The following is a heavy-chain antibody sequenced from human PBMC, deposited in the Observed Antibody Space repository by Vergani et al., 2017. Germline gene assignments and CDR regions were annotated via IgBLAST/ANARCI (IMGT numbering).Heavy chain of an antibody. V-gene: IGHV3-30*01. CDR1: GFTFSSYA. Sequence: QVQLVESGGGVVQPGRSLRLSCAASGFTFSSYAMHWVRQAPGKGLEWVAVISYDGSNKYYADSVKGRFTISRDNSKNTLYLQMNSLRAEDTAVYYCARDRVGAVAGTWGFAFFYWGQGTLVTVSS. CDR2: ISYDGSNK. J-gene: IGHJ4*02. D-gene: IGHD6-19*01. CDR3: ARDRVGAVAGTWGFAFFY.